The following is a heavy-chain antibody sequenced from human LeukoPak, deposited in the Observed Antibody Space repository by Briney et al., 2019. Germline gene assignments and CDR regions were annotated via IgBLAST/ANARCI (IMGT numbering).Heavy chain of an antibody. CDR1: GGTFSSYA. CDR2: ITPIFGTA. V-gene: IGHV1-69*01. CDR3: ARGGKDVLLWFGAPPMDV. J-gene: IGHJ6*03. D-gene: IGHD3-10*01. Sequence: GSSVKGSCKASGGTFSSYAISWVRQAPGQELEWMGGITPIFGTANYAQKFQGRVTITADESTSTAYMELSSLRSEDTAVYYCARGGKDVLLWFGAPPMDVWGKGTTVTISS.